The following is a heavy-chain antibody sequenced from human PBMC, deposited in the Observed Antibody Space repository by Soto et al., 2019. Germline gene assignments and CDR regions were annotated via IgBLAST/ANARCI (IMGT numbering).Heavy chain of an antibody. Sequence: QITLKESGPTLVKPTQTLTLTCTFSGFSLSTSGVGVGWIRQPPGKALEWLALIYWDDDKRYSPSLKSRLTITKDTSKTQVVLTMTNMDPVDTATYYCAHRRSGIYYDSSGYQHVPLDAFDIWGQGTMVTVSS. D-gene: IGHD3-22*01. CDR1: GFSLSTSGVG. V-gene: IGHV2-5*02. J-gene: IGHJ3*02. CDR3: AHRRSGIYYDSSGYQHVPLDAFDI. CDR2: IYWDDDK.